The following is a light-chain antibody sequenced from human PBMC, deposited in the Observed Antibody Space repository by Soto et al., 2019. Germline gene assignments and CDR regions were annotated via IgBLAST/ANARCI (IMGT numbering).Light chain of an antibody. CDR3: HLYNNYHPWT. Sequence: DIQMTQSPSTLSASVGDRVTITCRASQSISSWLDWYQQKPGKAPKLLIYDASSLESGVPSRFSGSGSGTEFTLTISSLQPDDFATYYCHLYNNYHPWTFGQGTKVEIK. CDR2: DAS. CDR1: QSISSW. V-gene: IGKV1-5*01. J-gene: IGKJ1*01.